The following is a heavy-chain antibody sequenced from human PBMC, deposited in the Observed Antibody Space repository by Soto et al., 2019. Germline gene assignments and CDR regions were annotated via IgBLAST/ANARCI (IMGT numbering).Heavy chain of an antibody. Sequence: EVQLVESGGGLVQPGGSLRLSCAASGFTFSSYWMHWVRQAPGKGLVWVSRINSDWSSTSYADSVKGRFTISRDNAKNTLYLQMNSLRAEDTAVYYCARAGRFLEWFDYYGMDVWGQGTTVTVSS. V-gene: IGHV3-74*01. D-gene: IGHD3-3*01. CDR2: INSDWSST. CDR3: ARAGRFLEWFDYYGMDV. J-gene: IGHJ6*02. CDR1: GFTFSSYW.